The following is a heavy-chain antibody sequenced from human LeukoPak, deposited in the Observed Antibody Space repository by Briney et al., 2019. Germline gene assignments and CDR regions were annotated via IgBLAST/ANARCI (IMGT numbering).Heavy chain of an antibody. J-gene: IGHJ4*02. Sequence: PSQTLSLTCTVSVGSIFSGNYYWSWIRQSDGKGLEWIGRIYTSGTTNYNPSLKSRVIMSVDKSQSQVSLRLTSVTAADTAVYYCARSGVTTPGHFDSWGQGTLVTVSS. CDR2: IYTSGTT. CDR1: VGSIFSGNYY. D-gene: IGHD4-17*01. V-gene: IGHV4-61*02. CDR3: ARSGVTTPGHFDS.